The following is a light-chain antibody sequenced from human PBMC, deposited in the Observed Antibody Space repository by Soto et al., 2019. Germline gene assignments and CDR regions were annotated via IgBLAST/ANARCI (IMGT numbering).Light chain of an antibody. J-gene: IGKJ4*01. V-gene: IGKV3-15*01. CDR2: GAS. CDR1: QSVSSN. CDR3: QQYNNWPLT. Sequence: EIVMTQSPATLSVSPGERATLSCRASQSVSSNLAWYQQKPGQAPRLLIYGASTRATVIPARFSGSGSGTEFTLTISSLQSEDFGVYYCQQYNNWPLTFGGGTKVEIK.